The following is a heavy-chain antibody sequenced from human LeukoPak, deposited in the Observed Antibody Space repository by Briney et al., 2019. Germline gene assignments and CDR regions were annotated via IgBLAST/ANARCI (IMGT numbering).Heavy chain of an antibody. D-gene: IGHD1-26*01. CDR2: ISPDSTQI. Sequence: GGSLRLSCAASGFTFSSYSMNWVRQAPGKGLEWVSYISPDSTQIYYADSVKGRFTISRDNAKNSLYLQMNSLRAEDTAVYYCASGMRVGPNIWGQGTLVTVSS. CDR1: GFTFSSYS. J-gene: IGHJ4*02. V-gene: IGHV3-21*05. CDR3: ASGMRVGPNI.